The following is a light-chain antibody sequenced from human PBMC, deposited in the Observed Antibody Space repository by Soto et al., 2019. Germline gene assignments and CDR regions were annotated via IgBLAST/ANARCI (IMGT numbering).Light chain of an antibody. CDR2: KAS. CDR3: QQYNSYSRT. CDR1: QSISSW. J-gene: IGKJ1*01. V-gene: IGKV1-5*03. Sequence: PMCQLPLTLSAYVGDRVSITCRASQSISSWLAWYQPKPGKAPNLLIYKASTLESGVPSRFSGSRSGTEFTLTISSLQPEDFATYYCQQYNSYSRTFGQGTKVDIK.